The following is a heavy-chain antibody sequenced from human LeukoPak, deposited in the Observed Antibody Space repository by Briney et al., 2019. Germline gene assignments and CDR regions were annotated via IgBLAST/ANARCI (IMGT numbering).Heavy chain of an antibody. CDR2: ISYDGSNK. Sequence: GGSLRLSCAASGFTFSSYAMHWVRQAPGKGLEWVAVISYDGSNKYYADSVKGRFTISRDNSKNALYLQMNSLRAEDTAVYYCASSPGFYWGQGTLVTVSS. CDR1: GFTFSSYA. J-gene: IGHJ4*02. CDR3: ASSPGFY. V-gene: IGHV3-30-3*01.